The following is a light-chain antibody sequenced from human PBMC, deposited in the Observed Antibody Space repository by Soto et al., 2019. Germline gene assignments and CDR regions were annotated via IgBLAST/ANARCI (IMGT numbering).Light chain of an antibody. J-gene: IGLJ2*01. CDR1: SSNIGAGYD. CDR3: QYYYSSHGGSHLV. V-gene: IGLV1-40*01. CDR2: GNS. Sequence: QSVLTQPPSVSGAPWQRVTISCTGSSSNIGAGYDVNWYQQLPGTAPKLLIYGNSNRTSGVPYRFSGSKSGTSASLAITGLQAEDQADYDCQYYYSSHGGSHLVFGGGTKLTVL.